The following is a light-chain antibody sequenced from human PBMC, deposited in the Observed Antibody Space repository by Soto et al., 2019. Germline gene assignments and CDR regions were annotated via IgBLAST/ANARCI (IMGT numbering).Light chain of an antibody. CDR3: LVIFTGVGEV. CDR2: DTS. J-gene: IGLJ1*01. CDR1: TGAVTSGHY. V-gene: IGLV7-46*01. Sequence: QAVVTQDPSLTVSPGGTVTLTCGSSTGAVTSGHYPHWFQQKPGQAPRTLIYDTSIRHSWTPARFSGSLLGGKAALTLSGAQPEDEADYYCLVIFTGVGEVFGTGTKVTVL.